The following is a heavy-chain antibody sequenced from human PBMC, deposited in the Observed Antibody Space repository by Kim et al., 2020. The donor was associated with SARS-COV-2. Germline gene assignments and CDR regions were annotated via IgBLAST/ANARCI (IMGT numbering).Heavy chain of an antibody. CDR3: ARGRRYYDSSALMDLTDAFDI. D-gene: IGHD3-22*01. Sequence: SETLSLTCTVSGGSISSYYWSWIRQPPGKGLEWIGYIYYSGSTNYNPSLKSRVTISVDTSKNQFSLKLSSVTAADTAVYYCARGRRYYDSSALMDLTDAFDIWGQGTMVTVSS. J-gene: IGHJ3*02. V-gene: IGHV4-59*01. CDR1: GGSISSYY. CDR2: IYYSGST.